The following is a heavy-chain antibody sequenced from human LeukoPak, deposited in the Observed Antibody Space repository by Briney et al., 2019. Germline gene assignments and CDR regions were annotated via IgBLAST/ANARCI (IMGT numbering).Heavy chain of an antibody. J-gene: IGHJ4*02. CDR1: GGSISSYY. CDR3: ARESRGLLDY. CDR2: IYYSGST. D-gene: IGHD4/OR15-4a*01. V-gene: IGHV4-59*01. Sequence: SETLSLTCTVSGGSISSYYWSWIRQPPGKGLEWIGYIYYSGSTNYNPSLKGRVTISVDTSKNQFSLELSSVTAADTAVYYCARESRGLLDYWGQGTLVTVSS.